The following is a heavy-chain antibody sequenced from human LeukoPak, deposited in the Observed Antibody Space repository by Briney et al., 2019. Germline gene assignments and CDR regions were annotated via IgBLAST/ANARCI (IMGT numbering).Heavy chain of an antibody. V-gene: IGHV1-18*01. Sequence: ASVKVSCKASGYTFTSYGISWVRQAPGQGLEWMGWISAYNGNANYAQKLQGRVTMTTDTSTSTAYMELRSLRSDDTAVYYCARDTSSSLDVGPSDYWGQGTLVTVSS. CDR2: ISAYNGNA. J-gene: IGHJ4*02. D-gene: IGHD6-13*01. CDR3: ARDTSSSLDVGPSDY. CDR1: GYTFTSYG.